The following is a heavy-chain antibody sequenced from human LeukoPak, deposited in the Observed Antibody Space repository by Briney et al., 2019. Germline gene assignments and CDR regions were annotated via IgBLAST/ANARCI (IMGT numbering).Heavy chain of an antibody. CDR1: GGTFSSYA. Sequence: SVKVSCKASGGTFSSYAISWVRQAPGQGLEWMGGIIPIFGTANYAQKFQGRVTITADESTSTAYMELSSLRSEDTAVYYCARGVRYFDWLSNVYYFDYWGQGTLVTVSS. V-gene: IGHV1-69*01. J-gene: IGHJ4*02. CDR3: ARGVRYFDWLSNVYYFDY. CDR2: IIPIFGTA. D-gene: IGHD3-9*01.